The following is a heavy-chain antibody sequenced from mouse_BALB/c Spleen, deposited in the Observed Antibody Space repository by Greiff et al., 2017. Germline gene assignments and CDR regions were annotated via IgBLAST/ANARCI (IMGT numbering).Heavy chain of an antibody. Sequence: EVKVVESGGGLVQPGGSRKLSCAASGFTFSSFGMHWVRQAPEKGLEWVAYISSGSSTIYYADTVKGRFTISRDNPKNTLFLQMTSLRSEDTAMYYCAREGFYDYDVDYWGQGTTLTVAS. V-gene: IGHV5-17*02. CDR3: AREGFYDYDVDY. J-gene: IGHJ2*01. D-gene: IGHD2-4*01. CDR1: GFTFSSFG. CDR2: ISSGSSTI.